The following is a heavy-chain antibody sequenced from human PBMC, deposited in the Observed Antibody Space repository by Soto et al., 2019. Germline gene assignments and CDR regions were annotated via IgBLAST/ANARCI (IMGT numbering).Heavy chain of an antibody. CDR1: GYTFTSYD. Sequence: ASVKVSCKASGYTFTSYDINWVRQATGQGLEGMGWMNPNSGNTGYAQKFQGRVNMTRKTSISTAYMELSSLRSEDTAVYYCASSTRGSDAFDIWGQGTMVTVSS. CDR3: ASSTRGSDAFDI. J-gene: IGHJ3*02. V-gene: IGHV1-8*01. CDR2: MNPNSGNT. D-gene: IGHD2-2*01.